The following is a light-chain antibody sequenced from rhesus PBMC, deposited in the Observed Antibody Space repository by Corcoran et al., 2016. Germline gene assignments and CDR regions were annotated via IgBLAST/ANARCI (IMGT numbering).Light chain of an antibody. J-gene: IGKJ4*01. Sequence: DIQMTQSPSSLSASVGDRVTITCRASQDIYNHLSWYQQKPGKAPKPLIYYTSNLETGIPSRFSGRRSETDYILTISSLQPEDIATYYCQQYNSIPLTFGGGTKVELK. CDR1: QDIYNH. V-gene: IGKV1-66*01. CDR2: YTS. CDR3: QQYNSIPLT.